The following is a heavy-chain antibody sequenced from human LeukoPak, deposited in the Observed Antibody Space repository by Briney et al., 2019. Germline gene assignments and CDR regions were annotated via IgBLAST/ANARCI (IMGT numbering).Heavy chain of an antibody. CDR2: ISSSSSYI. CDR3: ARGLGYCSSTSCHDLLTDY. V-gene: IGHV3-21*01. CDR1: GFTFSSYS. J-gene: IGHJ4*02. Sequence: GGSLRLSCAASGFTFSSYSMNWVRQAPGKGLEWVSSISSSSSYIYYADSVKGRFTISRDNAKNSLYLQMNSLRAEDTAVYYCARGLGYCSSTSCHDLLTDYWGQGTLVTVSS. D-gene: IGHD2-2*01.